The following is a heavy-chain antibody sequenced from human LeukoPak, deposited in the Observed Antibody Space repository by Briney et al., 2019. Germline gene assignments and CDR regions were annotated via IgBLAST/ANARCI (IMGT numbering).Heavy chain of an antibody. CDR2: ISAYNGNT. J-gene: IGHJ4*02. CDR3: ATYIVVVPAAILGLDY. Sequence: ASVKVSCKASGYAFTSYGISWVRQAPGQGLEWMGWISAYNGNTNYAQKFQGRVTMTEDTSTDTAYMELSSLRSEDTAVYYCATYIVVVPAAILGLDYWGQGTLVTVSS. V-gene: IGHV1-18*01. D-gene: IGHD2-2*01. CDR1: GYAFTSYG.